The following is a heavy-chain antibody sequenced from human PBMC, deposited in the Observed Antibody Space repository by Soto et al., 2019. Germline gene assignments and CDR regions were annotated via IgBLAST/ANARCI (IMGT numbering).Heavy chain of an antibody. J-gene: IGHJ5*02. V-gene: IGHV4-31*03. CDR1: GGSISSGDYY. Sequence: QVQLQESGPGLVKPSQTLSLTCTVSGGSISSGDYYWSWIRQHPGKGLEWIGYIYYSGSTYYNPSPKRRVTISLDTSTNHFSRKLRSVTAADTAVYYCARWWSGSRQGFDPWGQGTLVTVSS. D-gene: IGHD3-3*01. CDR3: ARWWSGSRQGFDP. CDR2: IYYSGST.